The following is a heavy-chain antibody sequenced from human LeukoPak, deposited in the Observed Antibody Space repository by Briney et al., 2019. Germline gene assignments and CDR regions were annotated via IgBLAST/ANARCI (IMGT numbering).Heavy chain of an antibody. J-gene: IGHJ4*02. D-gene: IGHD6-19*01. CDR1: GFTFSSFA. CDR3: AKSHSVAVAGTYSTYYFDS. CDR2: ISGSGAST. V-gene: IGHV3-23*01. Sequence: GGSLRLSCAASGFTFSSFAMSWVRRAPGRGLEWVSSISGSGASTYYADSVKGRFTISRDNSRNTLYLQMSSLRVEDTAVYYCAKSHSVAVAGTYSTYYFDSWGQGTLVTVSS.